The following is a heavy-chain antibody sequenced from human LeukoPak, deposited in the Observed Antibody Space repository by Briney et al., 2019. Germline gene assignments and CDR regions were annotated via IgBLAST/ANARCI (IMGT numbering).Heavy chain of an antibody. V-gene: IGHV6-1*01. CDR1: GDSVSTNRAA. Sequence: SQTLSLTCAISGDSVSTNRAAWNWIRQSPSRGLEWLGRTYYRSKWYLDYAESVTSRITVNPDTSKNQFSLQLNSVTPEDTGVYYCTRGRYTFGAYWFDPWGQGTLVTVSS. CDR3: TRGRYTFGAYWFDP. J-gene: IGHJ5*02. D-gene: IGHD2-21*01. CDR2: TYYRSKWYL.